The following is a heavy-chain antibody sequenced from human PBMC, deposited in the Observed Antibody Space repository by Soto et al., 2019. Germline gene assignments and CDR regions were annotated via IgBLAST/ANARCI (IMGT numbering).Heavy chain of an antibody. V-gene: IGHV3-33*01. CDR3: ARDGIGGTVFRGFCDY. CDR2: IWYDGSNK. Sequence: QKYLVESGGGVVQPGGSLRLSCVASGSIFSGYGMHWVRQAPGKGLEWVAVIWYDGSNKYYADSVKGQFTISRDNSKNMLYLQMDSLRAEDTAVYYCARDGIGGTVFRGFCDYWGQGTLVTVSS. J-gene: IGHJ4*02. D-gene: IGHD1-7*01. CDR1: GSIFSGYG.